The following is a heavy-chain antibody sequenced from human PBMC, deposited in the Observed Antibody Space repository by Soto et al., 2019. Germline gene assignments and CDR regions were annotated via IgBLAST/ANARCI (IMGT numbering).Heavy chain of an antibody. CDR2: ISGSGDST. CDR1: GFTFSTYA. CDR3: AKERSSGWSFDY. Sequence: SGFTFSTYAMNWVRQAPGKGLEWVSGISGSGDSTYYADSVKGRFTVSRDNSKNTLYLQMNSLRAEDTAVFYCAKERSSGWSFDYWGQGTLVTVSS. J-gene: IGHJ4*02. D-gene: IGHD6-19*01. V-gene: IGHV3-23*01.